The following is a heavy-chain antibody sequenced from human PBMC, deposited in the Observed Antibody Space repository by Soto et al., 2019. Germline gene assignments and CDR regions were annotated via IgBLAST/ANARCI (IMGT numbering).Heavy chain of an antibody. Sequence: SETLSLTCAVYGGSFSGYYWSWIRQPPGKGLEWIGEINHSGSTNYNPSLKSRVTISVDTSKNQFSLKLSSVTAADTAVYYCARGGIPRYSSSSPDAFDIWGQGTMVTVSS. CDR1: GGSFSGYY. V-gene: IGHV4-34*01. D-gene: IGHD6-6*01. CDR2: INHSGST. CDR3: ARGGIPRYSSSSPDAFDI. J-gene: IGHJ3*02.